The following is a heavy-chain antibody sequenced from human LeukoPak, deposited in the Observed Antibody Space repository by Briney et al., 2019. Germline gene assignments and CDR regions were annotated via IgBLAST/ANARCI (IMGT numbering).Heavy chain of an antibody. CDR1: GGSISSCGYS. Sequence: PSETLSLTCAVSGGSISSCGYSWSWIRQPPGKGLEWIGYIYHSGSTYYNPSLKSRVTISVDRSKNQFSLKLSSVTAADTAVYYCAREVLLWFGELLSANWFDPWGQGTLVTVSS. CDR3: AREVLLWFGELLSANWFDP. CDR2: IYHSGST. J-gene: IGHJ5*02. D-gene: IGHD3-10*01. V-gene: IGHV4-30-2*01.